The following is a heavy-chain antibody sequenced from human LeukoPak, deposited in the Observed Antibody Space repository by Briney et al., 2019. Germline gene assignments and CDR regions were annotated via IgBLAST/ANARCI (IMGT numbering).Heavy chain of an antibody. D-gene: IGHD3-9*01. CDR1: GGSFSGYY. CDR3: ARSLFWDILAPGAFDI. Sequence: LSLTCAVYGGSFSGYYWSWIRQPPGKGLEWVSYISNSGSTIYYADSVKGRFTISRDNAKTSLYLQMNSLRAEDTAVYYCARSLFWDILAPGAFDIWGQGTMVTVSS. J-gene: IGHJ3*02. CDR2: ISNSGSTI. V-gene: IGHV3-11*04.